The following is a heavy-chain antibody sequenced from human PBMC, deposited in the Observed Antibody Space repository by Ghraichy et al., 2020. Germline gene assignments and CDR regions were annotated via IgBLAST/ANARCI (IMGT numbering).Heavy chain of an antibody. Sequence: SETLSLTCGVSGGSISSTNWWSWVRQPPGKGLEWIGEIYHSGSTSYNPSLKSRVTISVDKSKNQFSLKLSSVTAADTAVYYCARDRGTYSSSWYGSYYFDYWGQGTLVTVSS. V-gene: IGHV4-4*02. CDR3: ARDRGTYSSSWYGSYYFDY. CDR2: IYHSGST. D-gene: IGHD6-13*01. CDR1: GGSISSTNW. J-gene: IGHJ4*02.